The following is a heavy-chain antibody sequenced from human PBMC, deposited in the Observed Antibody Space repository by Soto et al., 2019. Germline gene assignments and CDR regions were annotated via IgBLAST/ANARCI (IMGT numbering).Heavy chain of an antibody. Sequence: SQTLSLTCAISGDSVSSNSAAWNWIRQSPSRGLEWLGRTYYRSKWYNDYAVSVKSRITINPDTSKNQFSLQLNSVTPEDTAVYYCERAINSSPAYYYYGMDVWGQGTTVTVSS. CDR2: TYYRSKWYN. J-gene: IGHJ6*02. V-gene: IGHV6-1*01. CDR1: GDSVSSNSAA. CDR3: ERAINSSPAYYYYGMDV. D-gene: IGHD6-6*01.